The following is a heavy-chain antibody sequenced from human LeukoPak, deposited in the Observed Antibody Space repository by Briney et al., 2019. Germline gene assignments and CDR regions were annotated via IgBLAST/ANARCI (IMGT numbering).Heavy chain of an antibody. J-gene: IGHJ3*02. CDR2: IWNDGTNK. Sequence: PGRSLRLSCAASGFTFSSYGMHWVRQAPGKGLEWVSFIWNDGTNKYYADSVKGRFTIARDNSKNTLYLQMNILRAEDTAVYYCARDGKDSVFDMWGQGTLVTVSS. CDR3: ARDGKDSVFDM. V-gene: IGHV3-33*08. CDR1: GFTFSSYG. D-gene: IGHD1-26*01.